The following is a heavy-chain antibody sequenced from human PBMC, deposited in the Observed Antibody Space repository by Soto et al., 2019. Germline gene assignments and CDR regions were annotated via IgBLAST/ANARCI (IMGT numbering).Heavy chain of an antibody. CDR1: GGSIRTSTNY. V-gene: IGHV4-31*03. CDR2: TYDSVNT. Sequence: QVQLLESGPGLVKPSQTLSLTCSVSGGSIRTSTNYWSWIRQHPVKGLEWIASTYDSVNTYFNPSLESRTTISVDTFDDRFFLKVTSVTAADTAVYYCARGVRVGDRRILYFDLWGRGTLVTVSS. CDR3: ARGVRVGDRRILYFDL. J-gene: IGHJ2*01. D-gene: IGHD3-3*01.